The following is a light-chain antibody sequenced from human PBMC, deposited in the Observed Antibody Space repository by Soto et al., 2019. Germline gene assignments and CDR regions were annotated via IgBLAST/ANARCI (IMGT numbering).Light chain of an antibody. CDR1: QSISSD. V-gene: IGKV3-15*01. J-gene: IGKJ1*01. CDR3: HHYNHWPLT. Sequence: EIVMTQSPVTLSVYPGERATLSCRASQSISSDLAWYQLKPGQAPRLLIYVASTRATGVPARFTGSGSGTEFTLTIGSLQSEDFAVYYGHHYNHWPLTFYQGTNVEI. CDR2: VAS.